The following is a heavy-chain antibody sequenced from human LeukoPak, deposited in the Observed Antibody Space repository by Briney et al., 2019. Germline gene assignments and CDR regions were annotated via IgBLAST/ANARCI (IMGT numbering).Heavy chain of an antibody. Sequence: GGSLRLSCTVSGFTFSSYGMSWVRQAPGKGLEWVSAISGSGGSTYYADSVKGRFTISRDNSKNTLYLQMNSLRAEDTAVYYCATFSTLAADDYWGQGTLVTVSS. CDR3: ATFSTLAADDY. V-gene: IGHV3-23*01. CDR2: ISGSGGST. J-gene: IGHJ4*02. CDR1: GFTFSSYG. D-gene: IGHD6-25*01.